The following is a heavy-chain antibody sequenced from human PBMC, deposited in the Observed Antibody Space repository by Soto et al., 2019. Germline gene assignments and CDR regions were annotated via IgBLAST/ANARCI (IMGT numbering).Heavy chain of an antibody. D-gene: IGHD6-13*01. CDR1: GGSISSSNW. Sequence: PSETLSLTCAVSGGSISSSNWWSWVRQPPGKGLEWIGEIYHSGSTNYNPSLKSRVTISVDKSKNQFSLKLSSVTAADTAVYYCARDLGIAAAGNFDYWGQGTLVTVSS. J-gene: IGHJ4*02. V-gene: IGHV4-4*02. CDR3: ARDLGIAAAGNFDY. CDR2: IYHSGST.